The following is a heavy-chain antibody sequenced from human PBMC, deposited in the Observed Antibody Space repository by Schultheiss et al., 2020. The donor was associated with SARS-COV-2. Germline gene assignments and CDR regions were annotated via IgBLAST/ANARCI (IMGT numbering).Heavy chain of an antibody. CDR2: INSDGSST. V-gene: IGHV3-23*01. CDR3: ARVSGYSYGSRIAAAGTIDY. CDR1: GFTFSSYA. J-gene: IGHJ4*02. D-gene: IGHD6-13*01. Sequence: GESLKISCAASGFTFSSYAMSWVRQAPGKGLEWVSRINSDGSSTSYADSVKGRFTISRDNSKDTLYLQLSSLRPDDTAVYYCARVSGYSYGSRIAAAGTIDYWGQGTLVTVSS.